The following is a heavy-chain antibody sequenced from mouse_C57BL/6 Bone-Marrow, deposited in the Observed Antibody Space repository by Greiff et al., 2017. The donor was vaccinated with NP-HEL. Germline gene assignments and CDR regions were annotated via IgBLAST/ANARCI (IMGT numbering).Heavy chain of an antibody. V-gene: IGHV1-64*01. J-gene: IGHJ2*01. Sequence: QVQLKQPGAELVKPGASVKLSCKASGYTFTSYWMHWVKQRPGQGLEWIGMIHPNSGSTNYNEKFKSKATLTVDKSSSTAYMQLSSLTSEDSAVYYCESQITTVVDYWGQGTTLTVSS. CDR2: IHPNSGST. D-gene: IGHD1-1*01. CDR3: ESQITTVVDY. CDR1: GYTFTSYW.